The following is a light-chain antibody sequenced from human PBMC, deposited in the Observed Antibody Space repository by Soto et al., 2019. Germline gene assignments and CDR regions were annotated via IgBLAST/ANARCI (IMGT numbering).Light chain of an antibody. CDR2: GNS. J-gene: IGLJ1*01. V-gene: IGLV1-40*01. CDR3: QSYDSSLSGSDYV. Sequence: VLTQPPSVSGAPGQRVTISCTGSSSNIGAGYDVHWYQQLPGTAPKLLIYGNSNRPSGVPDRFSGSKSGTSASLAITGLQAEAEADYYCQSYDSSLSGSDYVFGTGTKVTVL. CDR1: SSNIGAGYD.